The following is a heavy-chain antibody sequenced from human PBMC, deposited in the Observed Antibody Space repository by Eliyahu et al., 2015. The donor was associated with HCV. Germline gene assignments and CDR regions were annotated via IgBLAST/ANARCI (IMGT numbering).Heavy chain of an antibody. CDR2: IFHTGDT. CDR1: GFSMRGGYW. J-gene: IGHJ4*02. D-gene: IGHD5-12*01. Sequence: QVQLKESGPGLAKPSETLSLTCSVSGFSMRGGYWWGWIRQPPGRGLEWIASIFHTGDTFYNPSLKSRVGISVDTSKNQFSLEVTSMTAADTAVYYCAKETERRLNYWGQGTLVTVSS. V-gene: IGHV4-38-2*02. CDR3: AKETERRLNY.